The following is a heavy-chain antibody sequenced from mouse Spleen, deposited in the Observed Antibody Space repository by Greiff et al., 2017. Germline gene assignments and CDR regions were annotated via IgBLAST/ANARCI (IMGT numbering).Heavy chain of an antibody. V-gene: IGHV5-16*01. CDR1: GFTFSDYY. D-gene: IGHD1-1*01. CDR2: INYDGSST. Sequence: EVMLVESEGGLVQPGSSMKLSCTASGFTFSDYYMAWVRQVPEKGLEWVANINYDGSSTYYLDSLKSRFIISRDNAKNILYLQMSSLKSEDTATYYCARDPLDYYGSSGYFDVWGTGTTVTVSS. CDR3: ARDPLDYYGSSGYFDV. J-gene: IGHJ1*03.